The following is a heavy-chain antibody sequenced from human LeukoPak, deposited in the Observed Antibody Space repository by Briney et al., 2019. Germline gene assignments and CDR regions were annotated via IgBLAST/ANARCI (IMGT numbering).Heavy chain of an antibody. CDR2: INSDGRST. V-gene: IGHV3-74*01. CDR3: TRFLYYYDSSTYHDYFDY. Sequence: GGSLRLSCAASGFTFSSYWMHWVRQAPGKGLVWVSRINSDGRSTNYADSVKGRFTISRDNAKNTLYLQMNSLRAEDTAVYYCTRFLYYYDSSTYHDYFDYWGQGTLVTVSS. J-gene: IGHJ4*02. CDR1: GFTFSSYW. D-gene: IGHD3-22*01.